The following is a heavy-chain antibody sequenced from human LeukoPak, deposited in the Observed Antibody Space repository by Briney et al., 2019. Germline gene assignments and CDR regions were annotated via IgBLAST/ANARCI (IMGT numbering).Heavy chain of an antibody. CDR1: GFTFSSYA. CDR3: ARVSTIMTRYWFAP. J-gene: IGHJ5*02. Sequence: GGSLRLYCAASGFTFSSYAMRWVRHAPGKGREWVSYISSTGSNIYCADTVQGRFTISRDKTKKSLYMKMTGLRDEDTAIYYCARVSTIMTRYWFAPWGQGALVSVSS. V-gene: IGHV3-48*02. CDR2: ISSTGSNI. D-gene: IGHD4-11*01.